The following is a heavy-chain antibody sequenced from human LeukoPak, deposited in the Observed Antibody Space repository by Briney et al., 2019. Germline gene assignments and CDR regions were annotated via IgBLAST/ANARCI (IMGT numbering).Heavy chain of an antibody. Sequence: SVKVSCKASGGTFSSYAISWVRQAPGQGLEWMGGIIPIFGTANYAQKFQGRVTITADESTSTAYMELSSLRSEDTAVYYCARGGDYGDYAWFDPWGQGTLVAVSS. J-gene: IGHJ5*02. V-gene: IGHV1-69*13. CDR2: IIPIFGTA. D-gene: IGHD4-17*01. CDR3: ARGGDYGDYAWFDP. CDR1: GGTFSSYA.